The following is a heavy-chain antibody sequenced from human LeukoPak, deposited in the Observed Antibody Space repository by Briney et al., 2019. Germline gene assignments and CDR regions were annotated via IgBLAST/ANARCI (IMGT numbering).Heavy chain of an antibody. CDR1: GLTFRSYG. Sequence: GGSLRLSCAASGLTFRSYGMHWVRQAPGKGLEWVAVISNDGRNKHFADSVNGRFTISRDNSKNTLYLQMSSLRAEDTALYYCAKDQDVAAAAYYFDHWGPGTLVTVSS. CDR3: AKDQDVAAAAYYFDH. V-gene: IGHV3-30*18. J-gene: IGHJ4*02. CDR2: ISNDGRNK. D-gene: IGHD6-13*01.